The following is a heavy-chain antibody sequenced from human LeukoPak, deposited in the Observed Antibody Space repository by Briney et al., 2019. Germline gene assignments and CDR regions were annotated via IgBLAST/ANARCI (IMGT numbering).Heavy chain of an antibody. CDR1: GGSISSYY. CDR2: IYYSGST. V-gene: IGHV4-59*01. Sequence: SETLSLTCTVSGGSISSYYWSWIRQPPGKGLEWIGYIYYSGSTNYNPSLKSRVTISVDTSKNQFSLKLSSVTAADTAVYYCARVGAVAGIIGWDYFDYWGQGTLVTVSS. CDR3: ARVGAVAGIIGWDYFDY. J-gene: IGHJ4*02. D-gene: IGHD6-19*01.